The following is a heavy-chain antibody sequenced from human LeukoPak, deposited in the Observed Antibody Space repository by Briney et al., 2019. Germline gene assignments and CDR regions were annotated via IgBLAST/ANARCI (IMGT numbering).Heavy chain of an antibody. CDR3: AKDMIRGVSRWFDP. J-gene: IGHJ5*02. V-gene: IGHV3-23*01. Sequence: GGSLRLSCSGSGLTFRSYAMSWIRQAPGKGLDWVSTISGSGGGTYADSVKGRFTISRDNSKNTLYLQMNRLRAEDTAVYYCAKDMIRGVSRWFDPWGQGTLVTVSS. D-gene: IGHD3-10*01. CDR2: ISGSGGGT. CDR1: GLTFRSYA.